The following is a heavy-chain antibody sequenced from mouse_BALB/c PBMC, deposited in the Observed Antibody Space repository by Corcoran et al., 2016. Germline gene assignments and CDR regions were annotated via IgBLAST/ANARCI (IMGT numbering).Heavy chain of an antibody. CDR1: GYSFTGYY. Sequence: EVQLQQSGPELVKPGASVKISCKASGYSFTGYYMHWVKQSHVKSLEWIGRINPYNGATSYNQNFKDKASLTVDKSSSTAYMELHSLTSEDSAVYYCARPGPQEFAYWGQGTLVTVSA. CDR3: ARPGPQEFAY. J-gene: IGHJ3*01. V-gene: IGHV1-26*01. CDR2: INPYNGAT.